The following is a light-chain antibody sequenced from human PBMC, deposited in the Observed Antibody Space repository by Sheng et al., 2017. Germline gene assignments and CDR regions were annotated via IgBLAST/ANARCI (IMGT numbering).Light chain of an antibody. Sequence: QSVLTQPPSVSAAPGQKVTISCSGSSSNIGDNFVSWYQQFPGTAPKLLIYESNRRPSGIPDRFSGSKSGTSATLGITGLQTGDEADYYCGTWDSSLSSGVFGGGTKLTVL. J-gene: IGLJ3*02. CDR1: SSNIGDNF. V-gene: IGLV1-51*02. CDR2: ESN. CDR3: GTWDSSLSSGV.